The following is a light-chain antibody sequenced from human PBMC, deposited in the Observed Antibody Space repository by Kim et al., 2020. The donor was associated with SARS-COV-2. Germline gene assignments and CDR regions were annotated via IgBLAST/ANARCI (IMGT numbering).Light chain of an antibody. J-gene: IGLJ2*01. CDR3: SSFTSGGTLVL. Sequence: SFTISCTGTRHDVGGYRRVSWYRPAPHPSPQLIIYEVTNRPSGVPDRFSGSASGNTASLTISGLQTEDEGDYYCSSFTSGGTLVLFGGGTQLTVL. CDR2: EVT. CDR1: RHDVGGYRR. V-gene: IGLV2-18*02.